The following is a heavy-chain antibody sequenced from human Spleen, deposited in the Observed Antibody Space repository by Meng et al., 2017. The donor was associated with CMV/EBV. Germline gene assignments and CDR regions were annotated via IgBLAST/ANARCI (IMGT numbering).Heavy chain of an antibody. D-gene: IGHD2-2*01. CDR2: ISAYNGNT. J-gene: IGHJ4*02. CDR1: GYTFTSYG. CDR3: ARVGKEYQLLFEPLDY. Sequence: ASVKVSCKASGYTFTSYGISWVRQAPGQGLEWMGWISAYNGNTNYAQKLQGRVTMTTDTSTSTAYMELRSLRAEDTAVYYCARVGKEYQLLFEPLDYWGQGTLVTVSS. V-gene: IGHV1-18*01.